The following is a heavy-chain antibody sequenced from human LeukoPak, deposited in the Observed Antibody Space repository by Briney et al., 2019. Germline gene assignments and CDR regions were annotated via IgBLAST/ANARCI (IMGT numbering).Heavy chain of an antibody. J-gene: IGHJ4*02. Sequence: SQTLSLTCTVSGGSISSGGYYWSWIRQPPGKGLEWIGYIYHSGSTYYNPSLKSRVTISVDRSKNQFSLKLSSVTAADTAVYYCARVVTVTTFDYWGQGTLVTVSS. V-gene: IGHV4-30-2*01. D-gene: IGHD4-11*01. CDR1: GGSISSGGYY. CDR2: IYHSGST. CDR3: ARVVTVTTFDY.